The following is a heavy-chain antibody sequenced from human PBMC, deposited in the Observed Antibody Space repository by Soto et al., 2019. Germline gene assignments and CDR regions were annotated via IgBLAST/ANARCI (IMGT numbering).Heavy chain of an antibody. CDR1: GGSISSSSYY. CDR3: ARRSRIREAFDI. Sequence: QLQLQESGPGLVKPSETLSLTCTVSGGSISSSSYYWGWIRQPPGKGLEWIGSIYYSGSTYYNPSLTSRVTISVDTSKNQFSLKLSSVTAADTAVYYCARRSRIREAFDIWGQGTMVTVSS. V-gene: IGHV4-39*01. D-gene: IGHD3-3*02. J-gene: IGHJ3*02. CDR2: IYYSGST.